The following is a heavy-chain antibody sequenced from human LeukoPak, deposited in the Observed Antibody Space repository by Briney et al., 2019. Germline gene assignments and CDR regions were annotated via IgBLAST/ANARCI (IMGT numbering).Heavy chain of an antibody. J-gene: IGHJ4*02. CDR2: IKGRGGGT. CDR3: AKWGDYDVLSGYHDPDY. CDR1: GFTFRNYA. V-gene: IGHV3-23*01. Sequence: GGSLRLSCAASGFTFRNYAMSWVRQAPGKGLEWVSAIKGRGGGTYYADSVKGRFTISRDNSKNTLYLQMNSLRAEDTAVYYCAKWGDYDVLSGYHDPDYWGQGTLVTVSS. D-gene: IGHD3-9*01.